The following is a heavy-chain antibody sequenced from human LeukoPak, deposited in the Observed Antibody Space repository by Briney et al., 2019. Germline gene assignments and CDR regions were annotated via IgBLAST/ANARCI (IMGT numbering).Heavy chain of an antibody. J-gene: IGHJ5*02. Sequence: PGRSLRLSCAASGFTFSSYGMHWVRQAPGKGLEWVAVISYDGSNKYYADSVKGRFTISRDNSKNTLYLQMNSLRAEDTAVYYCAKAISLPLVGSGWYLWGQGTLVTVSS. D-gene: IGHD6-19*01. CDR1: GFTFSSYG. V-gene: IGHV3-30*18. CDR3: AKAISLPLVGSGWYL. CDR2: ISYDGSNK.